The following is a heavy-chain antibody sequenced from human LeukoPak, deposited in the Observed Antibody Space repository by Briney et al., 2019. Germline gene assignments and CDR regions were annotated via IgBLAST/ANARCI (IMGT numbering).Heavy chain of an antibody. J-gene: IGHJ6*03. CDR2: INPNSGGT. Sequence: GASVKVSCKASGYTFTGYYMHWVRQAPGQGLEWMGRINPNSGGTNYAQTFQGRVTMTRDTSITTAYLEVSSLRSDDTAVYYCARGYGSDFWSGYSIHYYYMDVWGKGTTVTVSS. CDR1: GYTFTGYY. CDR3: ARGYGSDFWSGYSIHYYYMDV. V-gene: IGHV1-2*06. D-gene: IGHD3-3*01.